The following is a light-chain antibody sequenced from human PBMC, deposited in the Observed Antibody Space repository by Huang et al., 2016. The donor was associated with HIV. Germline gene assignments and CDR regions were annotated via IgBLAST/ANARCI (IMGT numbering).Light chain of an antibody. Sequence: EVVLTQSPATLSLSPGEGATLSCRDGQSVSSHLAWYHQKPGQPPRLLIYDASNRASGIPARFSGIGSGTDFTLTLSSLEPEDFAVYYCQQRRNWPPSFGQGTRLEIK. CDR3: QQRRNWPPS. J-gene: IGKJ5*01. CDR1: QSVSSH. V-gene: IGKV3-11*01. CDR2: DAS.